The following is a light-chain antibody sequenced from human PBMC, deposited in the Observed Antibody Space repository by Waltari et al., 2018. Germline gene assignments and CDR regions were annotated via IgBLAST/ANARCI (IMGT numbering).Light chain of an antibody. CDR3: GTWDDSLSRPV. V-gene: IGLV1-47*01. CDR2: KNN. CDR1: RSNLESHY. Sequence: QSVLTQPPSASGTPGQRVTLSCSGSRSNLESHYVYWYQQFPGTAPKVLMFKNNQRPSGVSDRFSAAKSGASASLAISGLRSDDEADYYCGTWDDSLSRPVFGGGTKLTVL. J-gene: IGLJ3*02.